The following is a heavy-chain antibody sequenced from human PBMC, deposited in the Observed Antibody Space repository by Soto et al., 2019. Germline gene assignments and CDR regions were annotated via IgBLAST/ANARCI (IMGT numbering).Heavy chain of an antibody. CDR2: INHSGST. V-gene: IGHV4-34*01. J-gene: IGHJ4*02. CDR3: ARGGATPSSDYYGSGTSRLDY. CDR1: GGSFSGYY. D-gene: IGHD3-10*01. Sequence: PSETLSLTCAVYGGSFSGYYWIWIRQPPGKGLGWIGEINHSGSTNYNPSLKSRVTISVDTSKNQFSLKLSSVTAADTAVYYCARGGATPSSDYYGSGTSRLDYWGQGTLVNVS.